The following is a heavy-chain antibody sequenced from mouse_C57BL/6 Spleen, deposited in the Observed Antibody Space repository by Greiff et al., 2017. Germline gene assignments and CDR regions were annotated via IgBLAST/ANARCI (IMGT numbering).Heavy chain of an antibody. D-gene: IGHD1-1*01. CDR1: GFTFNTYA. V-gene: IGHV10-3*01. CDR3: VRDEILRSYAMDY. J-gene: IGHJ4*01. CDR2: IRSKSSNYAT. Sequence: EVKLVESGGGLVQPKGSLKLSCAASGFTFNTYAMHWVRQAPGKGLEWVARIRSKSSNYATYYADSVKDRLPIDRDNSQSMLYLQMNNLKPEDTAMDYCVRDEILRSYAMDYWGQGTSVTVSS.